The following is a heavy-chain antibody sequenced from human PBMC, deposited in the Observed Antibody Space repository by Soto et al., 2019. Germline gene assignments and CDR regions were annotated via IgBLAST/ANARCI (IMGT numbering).Heavy chain of an antibody. CDR1: GVSITNYY. V-gene: IGHV4-59*08. J-gene: IGHJ6*02. CDR2: IYYSGRT. CDR3: ARGPGSGSYIVYYYYYGMDV. D-gene: IGHD3-10*01. Sequence: SETLSLTCTVSGVSITNYYWNWLRQSPGKGLEWIANIYYSGRTNYNPSLESRVTISIDTSRNRLSLKLSSMTAADTAVYYCARGPGSGSYIVYYYYYGMDVWGQGTTVTSP.